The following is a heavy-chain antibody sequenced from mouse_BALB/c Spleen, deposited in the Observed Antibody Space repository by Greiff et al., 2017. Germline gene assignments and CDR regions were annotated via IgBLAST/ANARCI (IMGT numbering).Heavy chain of an antibody. V-gene: IGHV5-12-2*01. D-gene: IGHD2-4*01. CDR3: ARQGLRAWFAY. CDR1: GFTFSSYT. Sequence: EVKLMESGGGLVQPGGSLKLSCAASGFTFSSYTMSWVRQTPEKRLEWVAYISNGGGSTYYPDTVKGRFTISRDNAKNTLYLQMSSLKSEDTAMYYCARQGLRAWFAYWGQGTLVTVSA. J-gene: IGHJ3*01. CDR2: ISNGGGST.